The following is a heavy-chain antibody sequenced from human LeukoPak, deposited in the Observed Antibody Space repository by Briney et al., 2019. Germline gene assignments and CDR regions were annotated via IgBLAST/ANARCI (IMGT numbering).Heavy chain of an antibody. D-gene: IGHD6-6*01. Sequence: GGSLRLSCAASGVTFSGYEMNWVRQAPGKGLEWVSCISSSGSTIYYADSVKGRFTISRDNAKNSLYLQMNSLRAEDTAVYYCALWKYGNSPLDFWGQGTLVTVSS. V-gene: IGHV3-48*03. CDR3: ALWKYGNSPLDF. J-gene: IGHJ4*02. CDR1: GVTFSGYE. CDR2: ISSSGSTI.